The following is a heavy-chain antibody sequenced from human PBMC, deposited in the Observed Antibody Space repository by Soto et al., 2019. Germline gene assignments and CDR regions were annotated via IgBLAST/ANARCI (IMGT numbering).Heavy chain of an antibody. J-gene: IGHJ6*02. V-gene: IGHV1-2*04. Sequence: QVPLVQSGAEVKKPGASVKVSCKASGYTFTGYYMHWVRQAPGQGLEWMGWINPNSGGTNYAQKFQGWVTMTRDTSISTAYMELSRLRSDDTAVYYCARDENSLTDSYYGMDVWGQGTTVTVSS. CDR1: GYTFTGYY. CDR2: INPNSGGT. CDR3: ARDENSLTDSYYGMDV.